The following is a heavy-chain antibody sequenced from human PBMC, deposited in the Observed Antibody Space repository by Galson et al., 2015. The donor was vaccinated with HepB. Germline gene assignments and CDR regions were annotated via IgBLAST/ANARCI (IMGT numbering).Heavy chain of an antibody. CDR2: IGGSGDRT. J-gene: IGHJ4*02. CDR3: AKPSTVTTKPGFDF. V-gene: IGHV3-23*01. D-gene: IGHD1-14*01. CDR1: GFTFENYA. Sequence: SLRLSCAGSGFTFENYAISWVRQAPGKGLEWVADIGGSGDRTFYADSVKGRFTISRDNSKNSLSLQMNTLRVEDTAVYYCAKPSTVTTKPGFDFWGQGTVVTVSS.